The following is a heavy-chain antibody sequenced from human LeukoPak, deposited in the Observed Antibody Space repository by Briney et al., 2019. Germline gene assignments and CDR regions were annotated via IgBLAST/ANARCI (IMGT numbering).Heavy chain of an antibody. Sequence: SETLSLTCAVYGGSFSGYYWNWIRQPPGKGLEWIGKINHSGSTNYNPSLKSRVTISVDTSKNQFSLKLSSVTAADTAVYYCARDGPQMATLSRDAFDIWGQGTMVTVSS. CDR3: ARDGPQMATLSRDAFDI. CDR1: GGSFSGYY. CDR2: INHSGST. V-gene: IGHV4-34*01. D-gene: IGHD5-24*01. J-gene: IGHJ3*02.